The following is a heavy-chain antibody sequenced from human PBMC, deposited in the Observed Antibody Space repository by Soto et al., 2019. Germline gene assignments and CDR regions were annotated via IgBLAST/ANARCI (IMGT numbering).Heavy chain of an antibody. V-gene: IGHV4-59*01. J-gene: IGHJ3*02. Sequence: SETLSLTCTVSGGSISSYYWSWIRQPAGKGLEWIGFIHYTGSRIFNPSLQSRVTMSVDVSQNQFSLRLTSVTAADTAIYYCARWGHPAVKAFDIWGQGTTVTVSS. CDR2: IHYTGSR. CDR3: ARWGHPAVKAFDI. D-gene: IGHD3-16*01. CDR1: GGSISSYY.